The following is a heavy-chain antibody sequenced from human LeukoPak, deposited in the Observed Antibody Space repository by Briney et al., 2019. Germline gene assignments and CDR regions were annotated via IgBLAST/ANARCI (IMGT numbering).Heavy chain of an antibody. V-gene: IGHV3-30*02. D-gene: IGHD6-19*01. CDR2: IRSDGGIK. CDR3: AKDFSGWYNYFDY. J-gene: IGHJ4*02. Sequence: GGSLRLSCAASGFTFSSYGVHWVRQAPGKGLEWVASIRSDGGIKYYAASVKGRFTISKDSSKNTLYLQMNSLRAEDTAVYYCAKDFSGWYNYFDYWGQGNLVTVSS. CDR1: GFTFSSYG.